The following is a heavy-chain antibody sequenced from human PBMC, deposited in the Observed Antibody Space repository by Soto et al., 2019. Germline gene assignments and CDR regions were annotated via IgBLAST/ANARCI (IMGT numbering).Heavy chain of an antibody. CDR2: IYYSGST. V-gene: IGHV4-31*03. Sequence: SETLSLTCTVSGGSISSGGYYWSWIRQHPGKGLEWIGYIYYSGSTYYNPSLKSRVTISVDTSKNQFSLKLSSVTAADTAVYYCARNPIPRGPVYWGQGTLVTVSS. CDR3: ARNPIPRGPVY. J-gene: IGHJ4*02. D-gene: IGHD1-26*01. CDR1: GGSISSGGYY.